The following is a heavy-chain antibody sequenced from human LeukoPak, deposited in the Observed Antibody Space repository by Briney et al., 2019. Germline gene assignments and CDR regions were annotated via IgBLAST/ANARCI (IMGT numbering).Heavy chain of an antibody. CDR2: IIPIFGTA. D-gene: IGHD2-15*01. CDR1: GGTFSSYA. J-gene: IGHJ6*02. Sequence: ASVKVSCKASGGTFSSYAISWVRQAPGQGLEWMGGIIPIFGTANYAQKFQGRVTITADESTSTAYMELSSLRPEDTAVYYCARTATRYYYYGMDVWGQGTTVTVSS. V-gene: IGHV1-69*13. CDR3: ARTATRYYYYGMDV.